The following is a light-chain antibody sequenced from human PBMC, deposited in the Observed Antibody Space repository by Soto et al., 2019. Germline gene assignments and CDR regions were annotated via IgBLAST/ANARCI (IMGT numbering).Light chain of an antibody. Sequence: EIVLTQSPGTLSLSPGERATLSCRASQSVNSSYLAWFQQKPGQAPRLLIYGASSRATGIPDRFSGSGSGTDFPLTISRLEPEDFAVHYFQQYGSSPFTFGPGTKVDIK. J-gene: IGKJ3*01. CDR3: QQYGSSPFT. CDR2: GAS. CDR1: QSVNSSY. V-gene: IGKV3-20*01.